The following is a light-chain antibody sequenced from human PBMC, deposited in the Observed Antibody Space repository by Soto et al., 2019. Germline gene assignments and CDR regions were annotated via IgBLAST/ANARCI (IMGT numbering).Light chain of an antibody. CDR3: QQDYNLPRA. Sequence: PGEVVTLSCRASQSVSSSYLTWYQQKPGQAPRLLIYGASTRATSIPARFSGSGSGTDFTLTISSLQPEDFAVYYCQQDYNLPRAFGQGTRWIS. V-gene: IGKV3D-7*01. CDR2: GAS. J-gene: IGKJ1*01. CDR1: QSVSSSY.